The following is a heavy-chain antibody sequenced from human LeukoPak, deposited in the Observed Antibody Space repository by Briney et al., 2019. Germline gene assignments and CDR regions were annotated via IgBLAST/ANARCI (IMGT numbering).Heavy chain of an antibody. V-gene: IGHV3-23*01. D-gene: IGHD6-19*01. Sequence: GGSLRLSCAASGFTFSTYALSWVRQAPGKGLEWVSAISGSGSFTYFADSVKGRFTISRDNSKNTLYLQMNSLRAEDSAVYYCAKAFASGSSFDFWGQGTLVTVSS. J-gene: IGHJ4*02. CDR1: GFTFSTYA. CDR2: ISGSGSFT. CDR3: AKAFASGSSFDF.